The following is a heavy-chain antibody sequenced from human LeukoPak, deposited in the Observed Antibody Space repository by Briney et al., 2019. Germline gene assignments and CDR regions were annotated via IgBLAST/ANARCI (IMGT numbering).Heavy chain of an antibody. V-gene: IGHV4-39*07. CDR3: ARVDYGGYSKDFDY. Sequence: SETLSLTCTVSGGSISSSSYYWGWIRQPPGKGLEWIGSIYYSGSTYYNPSLKSRVTMSVDTSKNQFSLKLSSVTAADTAVYYCARVDYGGYSKDFDYWGQGTLVTVSS. CDR2: IYYSGST. D-gene: IGHD4-23*01. CDR1: GGSISSSSYY. J-gene: IGHJ4*02.